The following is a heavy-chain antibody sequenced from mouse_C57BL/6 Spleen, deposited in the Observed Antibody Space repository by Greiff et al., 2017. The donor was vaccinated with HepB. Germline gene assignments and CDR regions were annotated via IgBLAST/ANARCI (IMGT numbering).Heavy chain of an antibody. Sequence: VQLQQSDAELVKPGASVKISCKVSGYTFPDHTIHWMKQRPEQGLEWIGYIYPRDGSTKYNEKFKGKATFTADTSSNTAYMQLSSLTTEDSAIYYCARGYYYGSSLYYAMDYWGQGTSVTVSS. CDR1: GYTFPDHT. D-gene: IGHD1-1*01. V-gene: IGHV1-78*01. CDR3: ARGYYYGSSLYYAMDY. CDR2: IYPRDGST. J-gene: IGHJ4*01.